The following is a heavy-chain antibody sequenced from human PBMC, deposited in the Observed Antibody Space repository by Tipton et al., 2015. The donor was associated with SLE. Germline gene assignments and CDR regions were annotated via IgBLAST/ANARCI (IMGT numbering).Heavy chain of an antibody. D-gene: IGHD1-26*01. J-gene: IGHJ4*02. V-gene: IGHV3-64*01. CDR3: ARDLSGSSGY. CDR1: GFTFSSYE. CDR2: ISSSGGST. Sequence: SLRLSCAASGFTFSSYEMNWVRQAPGKGLEWVSYISSSGGSTYYANSVKGRFTISRDNSKNTLYLQMGSLRAEDMAVYYCARDLSGSSGYWGQGTLVTVSS.